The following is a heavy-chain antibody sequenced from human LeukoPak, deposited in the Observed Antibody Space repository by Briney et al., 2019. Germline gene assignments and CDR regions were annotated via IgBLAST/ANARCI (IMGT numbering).Heavy chain of an antibody. CDR2: IANDGRDK. D-gene: IGHD6-13*01. CDR3: LKDMKIKAAGYYFDY. Sequence: PGGSLRLSCAASGFTFSDYGMPWVRQAPGKGLEWVAVIANDGRDKKYADSVRGRFTISRDNSKNTVYLQMNSLRAEDTAVFYCLKDMKIKAAGYYFDYWGQGTLVTVSS. V-gene: IGHV3-30*18. J-gene: IGHJ4*02. CDR1: GFTFSDYG.